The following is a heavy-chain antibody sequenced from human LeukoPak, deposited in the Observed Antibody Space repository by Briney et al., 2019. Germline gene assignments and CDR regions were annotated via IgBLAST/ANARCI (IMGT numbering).Heavy chain of an antibody. D-gene: IGHD3-16*02. Sequence: GGSLRLSCAASGFTFSDYYMSWIRQAPGKGLAWISYVSNNGSVTSYADSVKGRFTISRDNSKNTLYLQMNSLRAEDTTVYYCAKVTDRIPSLFDYWGQGTLVTVSS. CDR1: GFTFSDYY. CDR2: VSNNGSVT. V-gene: IGHV3-11*01. CDR3: AKVTDRIPSLFDY. J-gene: IGHJ4*02.